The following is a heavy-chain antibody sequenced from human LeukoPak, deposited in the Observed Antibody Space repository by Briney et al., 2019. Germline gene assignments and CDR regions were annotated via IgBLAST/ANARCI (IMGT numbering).Heavy chain of an antibody. J-gene: IGHJ4*02. Sequence: GGSLRLSCTASGFIFSYYAMHWVRQAPGKGLEWVAIISYDGTDENFADSVEGRFTISRDNSMNTLYLQMNSLRHEDTAVYFCARGGVVTGTKYALEYWGQGTLVTVSS. CDR2: ISYDGTDE. CDR3: ARGGVVTGTKYALEY. D-gene: IGHD1-7*01. V-gene: IGHV3-30*01. CDR1: GFIFSYYA.